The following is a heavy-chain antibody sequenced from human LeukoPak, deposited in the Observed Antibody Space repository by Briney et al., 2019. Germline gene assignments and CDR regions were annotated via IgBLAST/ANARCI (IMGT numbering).Heavy chain of an antibody. Sequence: PGGSLRLSCAASGFTFSSYAMHWVRQAPGKGLEWVAVISYDGSNQYYADSVKGRFTISRDNSKNTLYLQMNSLRAEDTAVYYCARGSYYDSSGLGPFDYWGQGTLVTVSS. D-gene: IGHD3-22*01. CDR1: GFTFSSYA. J-gene: IGHJ4*02. CDR2: ISYDGSNQ. CDR3: ARGSYYDSSGLGPFDY. V-gene: IGHV3-30*04.